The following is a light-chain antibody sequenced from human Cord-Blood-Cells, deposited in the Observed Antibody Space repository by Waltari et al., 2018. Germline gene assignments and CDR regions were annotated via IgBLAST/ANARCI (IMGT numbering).Light chain of an antibody. V-gene: IGLV5-37*01. CDR2: YSSDSDK. J-gene: IGLJ2*01. Sequence: QPVLTQPPSSSASPGESARLTCTLPSAINVGSYNIYSYQQTPVSPPRYLLYYSSDSDKGQGSGVPSRFSGSKDASANTGILLISGLQSEDEADYYCMIWPSNAVVFGGGTKLTVL. CDR3: MIWPSNAVV. CDR1: SAINVGSYN.